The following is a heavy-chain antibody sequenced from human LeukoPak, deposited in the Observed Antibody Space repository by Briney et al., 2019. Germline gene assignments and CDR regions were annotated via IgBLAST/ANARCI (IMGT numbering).Heavy chain of an antibody. J-gene: IGHJ4*02. Sequence: LETLSLTCTVSGGSISSYYWSWIRLPPGKGLEWIGYIYYTGATYYNPSLKSRVTISLDTSKNQFSLKLSSVTAADAAVYYCARAGYSYGTGYYFDYWGQGALVTVSS. V-gene: IGHV4-59*01. D-gene: IGHD5-18*01. CDR3: ARAGYSYGTGYYFDY. CDR1: GGSISSYY. CDR2: IYYTGAT.